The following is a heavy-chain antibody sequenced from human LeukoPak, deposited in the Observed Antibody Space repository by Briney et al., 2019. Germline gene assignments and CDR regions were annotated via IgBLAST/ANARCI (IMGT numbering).Heavy chain of an antibody. Sequence: ASVKVSCKASGYTFNGHYMHWVRQAPGQGHEGMGWINPNSGGTNYAQKFQGRVTITRDTSISTAYMALSRLRSHYTAVYYCARGVGRYCSSTSCYVRGDWFDPWGQGTLVTVSS. D-gene: IGHD2-2*01. CDR3: ARGVGRYCSSTSCYVRGDWFDP. CDR1: GYTFNGHY. V-gene: IGHV1-2*02. CDR2: INPNSGGT. J-gene: IGHJ5*02.